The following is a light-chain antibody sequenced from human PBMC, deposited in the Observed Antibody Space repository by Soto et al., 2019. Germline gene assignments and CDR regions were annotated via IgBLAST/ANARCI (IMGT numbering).Light chain of an antibody. J-gene: IGKJ1*01. CDR1: QSVRSSY. CDR3: QQYGSSPAT. V-gene: IGKV3-20*01. Sequence: EIVLTQSPGTLSLSPGERATLSCRASQSVRSSYLAWYQQRPGRAPRLLIYAASSRATGIPDRFSGSGSGTDFTLTISRLEPEDFAVYYCQQYGSSPATFGRGTKVEIK. CDR2: AAS.